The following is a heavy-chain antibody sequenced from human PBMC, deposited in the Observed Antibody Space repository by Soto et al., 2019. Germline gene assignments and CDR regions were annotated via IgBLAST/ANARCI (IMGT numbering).Heavy chain of an antibody. D-gene: IGHD1-26*01. J-gene: IGHJ6*02. Sequence: GGSLRLSCAASVLTFSCYEMNWIRQAPGKGLEWVSYISSSGSSISYADSVKGRFTITRDNAKNSLYLQMNSLRAEDTAVYYCATDSGSYSGYSYYAMDVWGQGTTVTVSS. V-gene: IGHV3-48*03. CDR3: ATDSGSYSGYSYYAMDV. CDR2: ISSSGSSI. CDR1: VLTFSCYE.